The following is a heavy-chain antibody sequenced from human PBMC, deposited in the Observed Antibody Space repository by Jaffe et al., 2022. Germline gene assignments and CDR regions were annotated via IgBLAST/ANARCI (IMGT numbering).Heavy chain of an antibody. J-gene: IGHJ6*03. Sequence: QLQLQESGPGLVKPSETLSLTCTVSGGSISSSSYYWGWIRQPPGKGLEWIGSIYYSGSTYYNPSLKSRVTISVDTSKNQFSLKLSSVTAADTAVYYCARQTKGTTARYYYYYYMDVWGKGTTVTVSS. CDR3: ARQTKGTTARYYYYYYMDV. V-gene: IGHV4-39*01. CDR2: IYYSGST. D-gene: IGHD4-17*01. CDR1: GGSISSSSYY.